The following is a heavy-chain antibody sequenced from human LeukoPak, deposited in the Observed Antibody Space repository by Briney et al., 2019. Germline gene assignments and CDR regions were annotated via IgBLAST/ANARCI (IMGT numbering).Heavy chain of an antibody. V-gene: IGHV3-30*18. D-gene: IGHD2-15*01. Sequence: PGRSLRLSCAASGFTFSSYGMHWVRQAPGKGLEWVAVISYDGSNKYYADSVKGRFTISRDNSKNTLYLQMNSLRAEDTAVYYCAKERRSGGSCYYYWGQGTLVTVSS. J-gene: IGHJ4*02. CDR2: ISYDGSNK. CDR1: GFTFSSYG. CDR3: AKERRSGGSCYYY.